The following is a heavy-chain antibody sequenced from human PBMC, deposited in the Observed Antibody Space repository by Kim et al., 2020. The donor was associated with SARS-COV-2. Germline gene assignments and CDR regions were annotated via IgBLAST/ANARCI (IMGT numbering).Heavy chain of an antibody. Sequence: GGSLRLSCAASGFTFNNYAMHWVRQAPGKGLEWVAVIWNAGNKESYTDSVEGRFTISRDNSKNTVHLQMNSLRADDTAVYYCAKAKWELMLGVVVDIWG. CDR3: AKAKWELMLGVVVDI. J-gene: IGHJ3*02. V-gene: IGHV3-33*06. D-gene: IGHD3-10*02. CDR1: GFTFNNYA. CDR2: IWNAGNKE.